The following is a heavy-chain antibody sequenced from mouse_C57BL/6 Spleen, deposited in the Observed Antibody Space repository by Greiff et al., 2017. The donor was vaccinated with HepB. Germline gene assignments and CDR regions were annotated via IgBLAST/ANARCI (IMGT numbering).Heavy chain of an antibody. D-gene: IGHD2-3*01. CDR2: IYPGDGDT. J-gene: IGHJ4*01. Sequence: LQESGPELVKPGASVKISCKASGYAFSSSWMNWVKQRPGKGLEWIGRIYPGDGDTNYNGKFKGKATLTADKSSSTAYMQLSSLTSEDSAVYFCARLGGYYGYAMDYWGQGTSVTVSS. CDR1: GYAFSSSW. V-gene: IGHV1-82*01. CDR3: ARLGGYYGYAMDY.